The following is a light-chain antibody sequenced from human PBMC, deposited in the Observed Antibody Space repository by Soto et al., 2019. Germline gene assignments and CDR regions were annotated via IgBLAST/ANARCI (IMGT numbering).Light chain of an antibody. J-gene: IGLJ1*01. CDR3: SSYSASDTLFL. CDR2: EVS. CDR1: RSDIGAFNY. Sequence: QSVLTQPASVSGSPRQSITISCTGTRSDIGAFNYVSWYQLHPGKAPKLIIYEVSSRPSGVSDRFSGSKSANTASLTISGLLPEDEAEYYCSSYSASDTLFLFGSGTKLTVL. V-gene: IGLV2-14*01.